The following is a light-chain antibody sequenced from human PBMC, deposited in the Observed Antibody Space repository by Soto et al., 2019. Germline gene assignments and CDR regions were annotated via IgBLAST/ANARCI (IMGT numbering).Light chain of an antibody. CDR3: KQYDSYPLT. CDR2: KAS. Sequence: DIQMTQSPSTLSASVGDRVTITCRASQSISIWLAWYQQKPGRAPKFLIYKASDLENGVPSRFSGSGSGTEFALTISSLQPDDFATYYCKQYDSYPLTFGGGTKVDIK. CDR1: QSISIW. J-gene: IGKJ4*01. V-gene: IGKV1-5*03.